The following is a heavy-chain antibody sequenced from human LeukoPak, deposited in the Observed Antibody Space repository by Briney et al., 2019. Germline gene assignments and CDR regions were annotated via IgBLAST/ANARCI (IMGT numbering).Heavy chain of an antibody. J-gene: IGHJ4*02. CDR3: ARGESSFGDY. D-gene: IGHD3-3*01. CDR2: ISSNGGST. V-gene: IGHV3-64*01. Sequence: PGGSLRLSCAASGFTFSSYAMHWVRQAPGKGLEYVSAISSNGGSTYYANSVKGRFTISRDNSKNTLYLQMGSLRAEDMAVYYCARGESSFGDYWGQGTLVTVSS. CDR1: GFTFSSYA.